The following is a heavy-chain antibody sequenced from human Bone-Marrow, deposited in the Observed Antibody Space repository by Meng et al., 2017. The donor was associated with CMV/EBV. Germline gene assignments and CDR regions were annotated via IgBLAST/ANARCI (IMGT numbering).Heavy chain of an antibody. CDR2: IYYSGST. D-gene: IGHD1-26*01. J-gene: IGHJ6*02. CDR3: ARESGSSMFYYYYGMDV. V-gene: IGHV4-39*07. CDR1: GGTISSSSYY. Sequence: GSLRLSCTVSGGTISSSSYYWGWIRQPPGKELEWIGSIYYSGSTYYNPSLKSRVTISVDTSKNQFSLKLSSVTAADTAVYYCARESGSSMFYYYYGMDVWGQGTTVTVSS.